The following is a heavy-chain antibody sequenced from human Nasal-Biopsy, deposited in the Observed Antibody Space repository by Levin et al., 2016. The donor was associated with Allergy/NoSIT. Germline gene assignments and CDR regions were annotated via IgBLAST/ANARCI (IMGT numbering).Heavy chain of an antibody. Sequence: GESLKISCAGSGFSFSSYAMHWVRQAPGKGLEWVAVILHDGSNQYYADSVKGRFVISRDNSNKTLFLQMNSVGPEDTAVYYCATADLAFVLRGYLDSWGQGTLVTVSS. CDR3: ATADLAFVLRGYLDS. CDR2: ILHDGSNQ. V-gene: IGHV3-30*03. J-gene: IGHJ4*02. CDR1: GFSFSSYA.